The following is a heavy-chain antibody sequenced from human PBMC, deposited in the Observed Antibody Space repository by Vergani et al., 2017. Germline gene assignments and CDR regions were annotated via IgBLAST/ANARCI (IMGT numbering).Heavy chain of an antibody. J-gene: IGHJ4*02. V-gene: IGHV1-69*06. D-gene: IGHD3-22*01. CDR3: ARDGGGYYYDGSGYYRPLDY. CDR2: IIPIFGTA. Sequence: QVQLVQSGAEVKKPGSSVTVSCKASGGTFSSYAISWVRQAPGQGLEWMGGIIPIFGTANYAQKFQGRVTITAGKFTSTAYVELRSLRSEDTAVYYFARDGGGYYYDGSGYYRPLDYWGQGTLVTVSS. CDR1: GGTFSSYA.